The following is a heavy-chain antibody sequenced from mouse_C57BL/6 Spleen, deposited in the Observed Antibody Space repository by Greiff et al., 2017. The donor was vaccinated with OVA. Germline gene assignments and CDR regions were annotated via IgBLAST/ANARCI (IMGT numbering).Heavy chain of an antibody. CDR3: TREGSGNFGGFDY. Sequence: VQGVESGAELVRPGASVTLSCKASGYTFTDYEMHWVKQTPVHGLEWIGAIDPETGGTAYNQKFKGKAILTADKSSSTAHMELRSLTSEDSAVYYCTREGSGNFGGFDYWGQGTTLTVSS. CDR1: GYTFTDYE. J-gene: IGHJ2*01. D-gene: IGHD2-1*01. CDR2: IDPETGGT. V-gene: IGHV1-15*01.